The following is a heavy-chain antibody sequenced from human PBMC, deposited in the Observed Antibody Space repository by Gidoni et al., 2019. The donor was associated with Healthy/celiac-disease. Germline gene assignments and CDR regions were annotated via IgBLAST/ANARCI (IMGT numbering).Heavy chain of an antibody. CDR2: VYYSGDP. J-gene: IGHJ6*02. D-gene: IGHD2-2*01. CDR3: ARVESGTNYYYGMDV. CDR1: ACPISSYY. V-gene: IGHV4-59*01. Sequence: QVQLQAPGPGPVKTSETLSLTCTVSACPISSYYWSWIRQPPGKGVEWIGYVYYSGDPNYNPSLKSRVTISVDASKTRFSLKLSSVTAADTAEYYCARVESGTNYYYGMDVWSRGTTVTVSS.